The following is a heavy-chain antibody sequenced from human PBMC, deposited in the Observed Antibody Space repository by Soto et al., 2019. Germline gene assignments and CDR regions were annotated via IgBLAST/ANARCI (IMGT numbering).Heavy chain of an antibody. Sequence: GGSLRLSCAASGFTLSDYYMSWIRQAPGKGPEWVSHISGSGNAIDYADSVKGRFTISRDNAKNSLHLQMNSLRDDDTAVFYCARGRYALDYWGQGTRVTVSS. D-gene: IGHD3-16*01. CDR1: GFTLSDYY. V-gene: IGHV3-11*01. CDR2: ISGSGNAI. J-gene: IGHJ4*02. CDR3: ARGRYALDY.